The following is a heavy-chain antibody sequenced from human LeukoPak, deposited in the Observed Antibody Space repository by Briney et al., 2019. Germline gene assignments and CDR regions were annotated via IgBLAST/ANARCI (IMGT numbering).Heavy chain of an antibody. CDR2: IYTGGGT. V-gene: IGHV3-66*01. CDR1: GFTVASNY. CDR3: ARDDVAILGRDY. J-gene: IGHJ4*02. Sequence: GGSLRLSCSASGFTVASNYVTWVRQAPGKGLEWVSVIYTGGGTFYADSVKVRFSISRDNSKNILYLHMNSLRAEDTAVYYCARDDVAILGRDYWGQGTLVTVSS. D-gene: IGHD3/OR15-3a*01.